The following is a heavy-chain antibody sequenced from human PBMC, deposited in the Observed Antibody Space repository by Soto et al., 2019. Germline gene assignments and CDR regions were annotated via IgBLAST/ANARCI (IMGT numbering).Heavy chain of an antibody. CDR1: GGSIRSGGYY. D-gene: IGHD1-26*01. CDR2: IYYSGST. Sequence: QVQLQESGPGLVKPSQTLSLTCSVSGGSIRSGGYYWSWIRQHPGRGLEWIGYIYYSGSTYHNPSLKSRVPISVDTSKNQFSLKLTSVTAADTAVYYCARYLLSGSYPSAFDIWGQGTMVTVSS. CDR3: ARYLLSGSYPSAFDI. V-gene: IGHV4-31*03. J-gene: IGHJ3*02.